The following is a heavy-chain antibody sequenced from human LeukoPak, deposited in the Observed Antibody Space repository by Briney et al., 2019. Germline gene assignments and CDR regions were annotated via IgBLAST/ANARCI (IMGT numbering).Heavy chain of an antibody. D-gene: IGHD4-23*01. J-gene: IGHJ4*02. CDR2: INPSGGST. CDR1: GYTFTSYY. CDR3: AIARTVVTPPDY. V-gene: IGHV1-46*01. Sequence: ASVKVSCKASGYTFTSYYMHWVRQAPGQGLEWMGIINPSGGSTSYAQKFQGRVTMTRDTSTSTVYMEPSSLRSEDTAVYYCAIARTVVTPPDYWGQGTLVTVSS.